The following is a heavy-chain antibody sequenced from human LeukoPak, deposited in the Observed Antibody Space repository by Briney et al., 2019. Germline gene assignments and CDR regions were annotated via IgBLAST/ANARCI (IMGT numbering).Heavy chain of an antibody. D-gene: IGHD3-9*01. CDR2: IYYTGST. CDR3: ASHYDILTGYEY. V-gene: IGHV4-39*01. J-gene: IGHJ4*02. Sequence: SDTLSHTRIVSGDSINTNTYYWGWIPQPPGTGLEWVGSIYYTGSTYYNPSLKSRVTISVDTSKNQFSLKLTSVTAADTAMYYCASHYDILTGYEYWGQGTLVTASS. CDR1: GDSINTNTYY.